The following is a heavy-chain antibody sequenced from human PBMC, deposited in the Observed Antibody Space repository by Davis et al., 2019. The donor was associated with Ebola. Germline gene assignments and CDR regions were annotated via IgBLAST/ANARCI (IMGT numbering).Heavy chain of an antibody. CDR3: ARDSIYGDYFDY. J-gene: IGHJ4*01. D-gene: IGHD4-17*01. Sequence: GESLKISCAASGFTFSSYWMSWVRQAPGKGLEWVANIKQAGSEKYSVDTVKGRFTISRDNAENSLYLQMNSLRAEDTAVYYCARDSIYGDYFDYWGHGTLVTVSP. V-gene: IGHV3-7*01. CDR2: IKQAGSEK. CDR1: GFTFSSYW.